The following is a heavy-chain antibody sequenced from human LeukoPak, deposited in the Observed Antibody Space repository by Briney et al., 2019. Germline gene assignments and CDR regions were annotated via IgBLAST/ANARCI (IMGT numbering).Heavy chain of an antibody. CDR2: FYDSGDF. D-gene: IGHD1-26*01. V-gene: IGHV4-59*08. J-gene: IGHJ3*02. CDR3: ARLLRPGGRKGDAFDI. CDR1: GVSISGHH. Sequence: PSQTLSLTCTVSGVSISGHHWTWIRQPPGTGLEWIGYFYDSGDFNYNPSLKSRVTIFMDMSNNQFSLTMSSVTAADTAMYYFARLLRPGGRKGDAFDIWGQGTMVTVSS.